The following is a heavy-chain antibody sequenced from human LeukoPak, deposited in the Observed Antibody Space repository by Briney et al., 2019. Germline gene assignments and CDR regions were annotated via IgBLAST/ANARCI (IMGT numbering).Heavy chain of an antibody. CDR1: GGSISSHY. V-gene: IGHV4-59*11. J-gene: IGHJ6*03. Sequence: SETLSLTCTVSGGSISSHYWSWIRQPPGKGLEGIGYIYYSGSTNYNPSLKSRVTISVDTSKTQFPLKPSSVTAADTAVYYCARGGSGNYYMDVWGKGTTVTVSS. D-gene: IGHD2-15*01. CDR2: IYYSGST. CDR3: ARGGSGNYYMDV.